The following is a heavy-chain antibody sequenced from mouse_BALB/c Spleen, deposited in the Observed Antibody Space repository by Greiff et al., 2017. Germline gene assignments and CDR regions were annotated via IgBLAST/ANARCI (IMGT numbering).Heavy chain of an antibody. CDR3: ARALYDGYYCYAMDY. Sequence: EVNVVESGGGLVKPGGSLKLSCAASGFTFSSYAMSWVRQTPEKRLEWVASISSGGSTYYPDSVKGRFTISRDNARNILYLQMSSLRSEDTAMYYCARALYDGYYCYAMDYWGQGTSVTVSS. CDR2: ISSGGST. CDR1: GFTFSSYA. V-gene: IGHV5-6-5*01. J-gene: IGHJ4*01. D-gene: IGHD2-3*01.